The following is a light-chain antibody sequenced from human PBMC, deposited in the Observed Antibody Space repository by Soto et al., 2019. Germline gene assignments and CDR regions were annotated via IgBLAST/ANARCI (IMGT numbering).Light chain of an antibody. Sequence: QSVLTQPPSASGTPGQRVTISCSGSSSNIGGNPVNWYQQLPGTAPKLLIYNNNQRPSGVPDRFSGSKSGTSASLALSVLQSEDEADYYCAAWHDSLNGPVFGGGTKLTVL. CDR1: SSNIGGNP. V-gene: IGLV1-44*01. J-gene: IGLJ3*02. CDR2: NNN. CDR3: AAWHDSLNGPV.